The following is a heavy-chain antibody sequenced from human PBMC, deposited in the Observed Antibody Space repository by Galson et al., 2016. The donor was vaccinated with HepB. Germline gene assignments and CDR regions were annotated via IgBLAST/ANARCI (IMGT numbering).Heavy chain of an antibody. CDR2: ISWTSHMT. V-gene: IGHV3-9*01. CDR3: AKARARGDYTGYLAETDS. Sequence: SLRLSCAASGFTFGNYGMHWVRQPPGKGLEWVSGISWTSHMTGYADSVKGRFTISRDNAKNSLYLQMNSLRVEDTGLYYCAKARARGDYTGYLAETDSWGQGALVTVSS. J-gene: IGHJ5*01. CDR1: GFTFGNYG. D-gene: IGHD5-12*01.